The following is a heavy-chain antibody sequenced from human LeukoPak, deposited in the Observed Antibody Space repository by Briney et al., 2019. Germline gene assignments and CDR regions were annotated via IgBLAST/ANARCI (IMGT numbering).Heavy chain of an antibody. CDR1: GFTFSTYS. CDR2: IWPSGDTT. D-gene: IGHD5-12*01. Sequence: GGSLRLSCAASGFTFSTYSMSWVRQAPRKGLEWVSVIWPSGDTTYYADSVKGRFTTSRDNSKNTLYLQMHNLRAEDTALYYCAKDQRPDSGYDIDSWGQGTLVTVSS. V-gene: IGHV3-23*01. CDR3: AKDQRPDSGYDIDS. J-gene: IGHJ4*02.